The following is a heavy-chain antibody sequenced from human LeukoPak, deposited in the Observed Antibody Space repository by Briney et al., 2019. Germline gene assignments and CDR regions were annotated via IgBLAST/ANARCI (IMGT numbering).Heavy chain of an antibody. V-gene: IGHV6-1*01. J-gene: IGHJ6*03. CDR1: GDSVSSNSAA. CDR3: ARGRVTTIANYYYYYIDV. CDR2: TYYRSKWDN. Sequence: SQTLSLTCAISGDSVSSNSAAWTWIRQSPSRGLELLGRTYYRSKWDNDYAVSVKSRITINPDTSKNQFSLQLNSVTPGDTAVYYCARGRVTTIANYYYYYIDVWGKGTTVTVSS. D-gene: IGHD4-17*01.